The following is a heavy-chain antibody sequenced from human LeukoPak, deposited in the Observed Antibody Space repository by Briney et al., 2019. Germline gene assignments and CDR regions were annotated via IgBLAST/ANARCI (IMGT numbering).Heavy chain of an antibody. CDR2: IYYSGST. D-gene: IGHD3-9*01. V-gene: IGHV4-59*01. CDR1: GGSFSGYY. J-gene: IGHJ4*02. CDR3: ARDQEEYDILTGYSH. Sequence: SETLSLTCAVYGGSFSGYYWSWIRQPPGKGLEWIGYIYYSGSTNYNPSLKSRVTISVDTSKNQFSLKLSSVTAADTAVYYCARDQEEYDILTGYSHWSQGTLVTVSS.